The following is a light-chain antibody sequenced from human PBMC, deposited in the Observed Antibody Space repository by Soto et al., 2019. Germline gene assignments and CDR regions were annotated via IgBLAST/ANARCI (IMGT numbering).Light chain of an antibody. Sequence: DIQMTQSPSTLSASVGHRVIITCRASQYINTWLAWYQQKPGRAPKLLIYSSSSLESGVPSRFSGSGSGSDFTLTISSLQSDDFATYYCQQYQGFPFTFGQGTKL. V-gene: IGKV1-5*03. CDR2: SSS. CDR3: QQYQGFPFT. CDR1: QYINTW. J-gene: IGKJ2*01.